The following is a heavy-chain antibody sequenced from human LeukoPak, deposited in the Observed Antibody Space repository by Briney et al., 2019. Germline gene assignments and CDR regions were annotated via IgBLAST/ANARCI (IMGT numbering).Heavy chain of an antibody. CDR2: ISGSGGST. D-gene: IGHD2-2*02. J-gene: IGHJ5*02. CDR1: GFTFSSYA. CDR3: AREPCSSTSCYTHWFDP. V-gene: IGHV3-23*01. Sequence: GGSLRLSCAASGFTFSSYAMSWVRQAPGKGLEWVSAISGSGGSTYYADSVKGRFTISRDNAKNSLYLQMNSLRAEDTAVYYCAREPCSSTSCYTHWFDPWGQGTLVTVSS.